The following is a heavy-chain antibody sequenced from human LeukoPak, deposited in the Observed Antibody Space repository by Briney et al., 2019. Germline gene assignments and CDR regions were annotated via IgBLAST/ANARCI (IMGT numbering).Heavy chain of an antibody. Sequence: GASVKVCCKASGYTFTSYAMHWVRQAPGQGLEWMGWINAGNGNTKYSQKFQGRVTITRDTSASTAYMELSSLRSEDTAVYYCARDLGESTFDYWGQGTLVTVSS. V-gene: IGHV1-3*01. CDR1: GYTFTSYA. D-gene: IGHD3-16*01. CDR2: INAGNGNT. CDR3: ARDLGESTFDY. J-gene: IGHJ4*02.